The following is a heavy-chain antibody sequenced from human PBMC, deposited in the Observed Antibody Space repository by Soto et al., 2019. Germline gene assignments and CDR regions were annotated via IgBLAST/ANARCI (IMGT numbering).Heavy chain of an antibody. CDR3: TRGPRPISTGTGAY. V-gene: IGHV3-74*01. CDR1: GFIFKMYW. D-gene: IGHD3-10*01. J-gene: IGHJ4*02. Sequence: GGSLRLSCAASGFIFKMYWMHWVRQTPGKGLVWISRIYNDGSYTDYADSVKGRFTISRDNVNDTLYLQMNNLRAEDSGLYYCTRGPRPISTGTGAYWGQGTQVTVSS. CDR2: IYNDGSYT.